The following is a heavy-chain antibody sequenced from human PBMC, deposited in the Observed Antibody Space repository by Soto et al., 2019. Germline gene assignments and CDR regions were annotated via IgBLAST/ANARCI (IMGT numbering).Heavy chain of an antibody. CDR3: ATMKGGSQYDYYGMDV. V-gene: IGHV1-69*12. CDR1: GGTFSSYA. CDR2: IIPMFGTA. J-gene: IGHJ6*02. D-gene: IGHD3-10*01. Sequence: QVQLVQSGAEVKKPGSSVKVSCKASGGTFSSYAISWVRQAPGQGLEWMGGIIPMFGTADYAQKFQGRVTITADESTSTAYMELSSLRSDDTAVYYCATMKGGSQYDYYGMDVWGQGPTVTVSS.